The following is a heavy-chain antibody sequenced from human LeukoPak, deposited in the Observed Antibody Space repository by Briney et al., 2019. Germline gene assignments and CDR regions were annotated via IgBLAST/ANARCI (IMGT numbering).Heavy chain of an antibody. V-gene: IGHV5-51*01. J-gene: IGHJ4*02. CDR1: GYSFSSNL. CDR2: IYPGDSDT. CDR3: ARHNTDSFDY. Sequence: GESLKISCKGSGYSFSSNLIGWVRQMPGKGLEWMGVIYPGDSDTRYSPSFRGQVTISADKSISTAYLRWTSLKASDTAMYYCARHNTDSFDYWGQGTLVTVSS.